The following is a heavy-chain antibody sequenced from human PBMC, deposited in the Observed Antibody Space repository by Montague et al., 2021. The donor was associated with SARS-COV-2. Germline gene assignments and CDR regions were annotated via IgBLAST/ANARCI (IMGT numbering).Heavy chain of an antibody. CDR1: GFTFISYE. CDR2: ISSSGGTI. V-gene: IGHV3-48*03. J-gene: IGHJ4*02. Sequence: SLRLSCAASGFTFISYEMNWVRRTPGKGLEWISHISSSGGTIYYADSVKGRFTISRDNAKNSLYLQMHSLRAEDTGLYYCTRDRSYFGYWGQGTLVTVSS. CDR3: TRDRSYFGY. D-gene: IGHD1-14*01.